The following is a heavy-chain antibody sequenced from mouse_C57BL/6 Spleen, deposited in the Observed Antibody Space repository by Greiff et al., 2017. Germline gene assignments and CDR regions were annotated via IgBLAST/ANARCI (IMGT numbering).Heavy chain of an antibody. CDR3: TRWLLLYFDV. J-gene: IGHJ1*03. Sequence: QVQLQQSGAELVRPGASVTLSCKASGYTFTDYEMHWVKQTPVHGLEWIGAIDPENGGTAYNQKFKGKAILTADKSSSTAYMELRSLTSEDSAVYYCTRWLLLYFDVWGTGTTVTVSS. CDR2: IDPENGGT. D-gene: IGHD2-3*01. CDR1: GYTFTDYE. V-gene: IGHV1-15*01.